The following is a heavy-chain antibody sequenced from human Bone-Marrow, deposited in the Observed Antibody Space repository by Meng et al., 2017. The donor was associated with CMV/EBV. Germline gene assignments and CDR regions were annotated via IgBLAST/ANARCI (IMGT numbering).Heavy chain of an antibody. CDR2: ISWNSGSI. CDR1: GFTFDDYA. D-gene: IGHD2-21*02. Sequence: GGSLRLSCAASGFTFDDYAMHWVRQAPGKGLEWVSGISWNSGSIGYADSVKGRFTISRDNAKNSLHLQMNSLRAEDTAVYYCARANRGDHLGTWGQGTLVTVSS. J-gene: IGHJ5*02. V-gene: IGHV3-9*01. CDR3: ARANRGDHLGT.